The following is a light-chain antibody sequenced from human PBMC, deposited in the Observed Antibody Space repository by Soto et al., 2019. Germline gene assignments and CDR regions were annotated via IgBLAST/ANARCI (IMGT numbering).Light chain of an antibody. V-gene: IGKV3-11*01. J-gene: IGKJ4*01. CDR3: HQRRQWPLT. CDR2: DVS. Sequence: EIVLTQSPGTLSLSPGERATLSCRASQSVSSSFLAWYQQKPGRAPRILISDVSNRATGIPARFSGSGSGTDFTLTISSLESEDFAVYYCHQRRQWPLTFGGGTKVDIK. CDR1: QSVSSSF.